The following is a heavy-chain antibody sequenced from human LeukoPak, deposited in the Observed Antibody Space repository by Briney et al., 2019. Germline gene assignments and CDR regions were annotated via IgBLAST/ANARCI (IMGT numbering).Heavy chain of an antibody. CDR1: GYTFTSYA. CDR3: ARTDTAMFANFDY. V-gene: IGHV1-3*01. J-gene: IGHJ4*02. Sequence: ASVKVSCKASGYTFTSYALHWVRQAPGQRLEWMGWINAGNGNTKYSQKFQGRVTITRDTSASTAFMELSSLRSEDTALYYCARTDTAMFANFDYWGQGTLVTVSS. CDR2: INAGNGNT. D-gene: IGHD5-18*01.